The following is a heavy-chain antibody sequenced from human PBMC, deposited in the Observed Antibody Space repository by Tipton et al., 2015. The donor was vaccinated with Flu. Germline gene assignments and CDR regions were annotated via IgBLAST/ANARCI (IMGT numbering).Heavy chain of an antibody. CDR2: ISYDGSDK. CDR1: GFTFSSYA. J-gene: IGHJ6*02. CDR3: ARGPLPDSNWYNGMDV. D-gene: IGHD6-13*01. Sequence: SLRLSCAASGFTFSSYAMHWVRQAPGKGLEWVAVISYDGSDKYYADSVKGRFTISRDNAKNSLYLQMNSLRAGDTAVYFCARGPLPDSNWYNGMDVWGQGTTVTVSS. V-gene: IGHV3-30*14.